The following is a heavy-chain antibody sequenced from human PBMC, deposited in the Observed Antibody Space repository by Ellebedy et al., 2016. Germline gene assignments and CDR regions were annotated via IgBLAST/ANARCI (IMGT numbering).Heavy chain of an antibody. V-gene: IGHV4-4*07. CDR2: VYPSGRT. J-gene: IGHJ4*02. D-gene: IGHD2-15*01. CDR1: GASISSYY. CDR3: ARDVHGYSLDY. Sequence: SETLSLTXTVSGASISSYYWTWIRQPAGKGLEFIGRVYPSGRTDDDPSLKSRVTMSIDTSKYQFSLKLTSVTAADTAVYYCARDVHGYSLDYWGQGTLVTVSS.